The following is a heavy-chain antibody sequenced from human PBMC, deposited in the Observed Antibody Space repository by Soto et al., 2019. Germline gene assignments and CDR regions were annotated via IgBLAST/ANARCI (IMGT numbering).Heavy chain of an antibody. Sequence: GGSLRLSCAASGFTFSSYWMSWVRQAPGKGLEWVANIKQDGSEKYYVDSVKGRFTISSDNAKNSLYLQMNSLRAEYTAVYYCARIPIGYCSSTSCYEYYGMDVWGQGTTVTVSS. CDR2: IKQDGSEK. CDR1: GFTFSSYW. J-gene: IGHJ6*02. D-gene: IGHD2-2*03. V-gene: IGHV3-7*01. CDR3: ARIPIGYCSSTSCYEYYGMDV.